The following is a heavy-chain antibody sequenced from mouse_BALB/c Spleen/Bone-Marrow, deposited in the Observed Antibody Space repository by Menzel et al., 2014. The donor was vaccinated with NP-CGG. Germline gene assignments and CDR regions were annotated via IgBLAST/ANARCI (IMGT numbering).Heavy chain of an antibody. J-gene: IGHJ2*01. CDR1: GYAFSIYW. CDR2: IYPGDDDT. Sequence: VQPQESGAELVRPGSSVKISCKASGYAFSIYWMNWVKQRPGQGLEWIGQIYPGDDDTDYNGKFKGKATLTADRSSSTAYMQLNSLTSEDSAVYFCARGGISIDYWGQGTTLTVSS. CDR3: ARGGISIDY. V-gene: IGHV1-80*01.